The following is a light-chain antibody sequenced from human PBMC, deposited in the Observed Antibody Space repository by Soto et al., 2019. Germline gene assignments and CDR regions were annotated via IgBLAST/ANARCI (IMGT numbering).Light chain of an antibody. CDR2: KAS. CDR3: QQYNSYWT. Sequence: DIQMTQSPSTLSASVVDIVTITCRASQTISTWLAWYQQKPGRAPKLLIYKASSLESGVPSRFSGSGYGTEFTLTISSLQPDDFATYYCQQYNSYWTFGQGTKVDIK. CDR1: QTISTW. V-gene: IGKV1-5*03. J-gene: IGKJ1*01.